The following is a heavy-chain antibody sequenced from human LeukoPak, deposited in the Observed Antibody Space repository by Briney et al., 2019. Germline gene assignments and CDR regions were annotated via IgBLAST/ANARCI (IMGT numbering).Heavy chain of an antibody. CDR1: GFAFSNYA. Sequence: PGRSLRLSCAASGFAFSNYALHWVRQALGKGLEWVAVISYDGDNKYNADSVKGRFTISRDNSKNTLYLQMNNLRTEDTAMYYCARDRSDYYGSGNYWVYWGQGTLVTVSS. D-gene: IGHD3-10*01. CDR3: ARDRSDYYGSGNYWVY. J-gene: IGHJ4*02. V-gene: IGHV3-30-3*01. CDR2: ISYDGDNK.